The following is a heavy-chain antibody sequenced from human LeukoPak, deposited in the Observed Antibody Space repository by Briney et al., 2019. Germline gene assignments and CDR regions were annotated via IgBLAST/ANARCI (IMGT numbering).Heavy chain of an antibody. CDR1: GFTFSSYS. V-gene: IGHV3-21*01. J-gene: IGHJ4*02. Sequence: GGSLRLSCAASGFTFSSYSMNWVRQAPGKGLEWVSSISSSSSYIYYADSVKGRFTISRDNAKNSLYLLMNSLRAEDTAVYYCARDRVADSSGPFDYWGQGTLVTVSS. CDR3: ARDRVADSSGPFDY. CDR2: ISSSSSYI. D-gene: IGHD6-19*01.